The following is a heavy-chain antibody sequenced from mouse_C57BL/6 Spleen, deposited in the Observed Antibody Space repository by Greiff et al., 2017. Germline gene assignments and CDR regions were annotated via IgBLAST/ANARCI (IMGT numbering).Heavy chain of an antibody. CDR3: ARGDGYYGGYFDV. V-gene: IGHV1-55*01. Sequence: VQLQQPGAELVKPGASVKMSCKASGYTFTSYWITWVKQRPGQGLEWIGDIYPGSGSTNYNEKFKSKATLNVDTSASTAYLQLSSLTSEYSAVYYCARGDGYYGGYFDVWGTGTAVTVSS. J-gene: IGHJ1*03. CDR1: GYTFTSYW. CDR2: IYPGSGST. D-gene: IGHD2-3*01.